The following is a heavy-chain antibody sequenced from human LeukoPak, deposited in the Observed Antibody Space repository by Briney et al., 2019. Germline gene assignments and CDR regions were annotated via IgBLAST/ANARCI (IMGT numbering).Heavy chain of an antibody. V-gene: IGHV4-59*12. J-gene: IGHJ4*02. CDR3: ARELLSCSGSSCQSGDY. CDR2: IYYNGAT. Sequence: SETLSLTCTVSGGSISSYYWSWLRQPPGKGLEWIGTIYYNGATRYNPSLNSRATISVDTSRNQFSLKLNSMTAADTAVYYCARELLSCSGSSCQSGDYWGQGTLVTVSS. D-gene: IGHD2-15*01. CDR1: GGSISSYY.